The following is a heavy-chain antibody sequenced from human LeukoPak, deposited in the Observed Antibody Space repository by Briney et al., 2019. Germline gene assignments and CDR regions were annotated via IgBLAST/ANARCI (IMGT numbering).Heavy chain of an antibody. CDR3: ARGYCGGGSCYNSRGWFDP. D-gene: IGHD2-15*01. V-gene: IGHV3-53*01. CDR2: IYSDNT. Sequence: PGGSLRLSCTVSGFTVSSNSMSWVRQAPGKGLEWVSFIYSDNTHYSDSVKGRFTISRDNSKNTLYLQMNSLRAEDTAVYYCARGYCGGGSCYNSRGWFDPWGQGTLVTVSS. J-gene: IGHJ5*02. CDR1: GFTVSSNS.